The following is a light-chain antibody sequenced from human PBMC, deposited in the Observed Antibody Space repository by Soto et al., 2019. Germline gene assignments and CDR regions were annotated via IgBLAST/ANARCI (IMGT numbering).Light chain of an antibody. Sequence: QPVLTQSPSASASLGASVKLTCTLSSGHSTYAIAWYQQQPEKGPRYLMKLNSDGSHSKGDGIPDRFSGSSSGAERYLTISSLQSEDEADYYCQTWGTGLYVVFGGGTKLTVL. CDR3: QTWGTGLYVV. V-gene: IGLV4-69*01. CDR2: LNSDGSH. CDR1: SGHSTYA. J-gene: IGLJ2*01.